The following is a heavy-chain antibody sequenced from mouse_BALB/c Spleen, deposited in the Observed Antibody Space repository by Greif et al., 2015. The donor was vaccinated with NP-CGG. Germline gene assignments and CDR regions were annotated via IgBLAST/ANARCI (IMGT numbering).Heavy chain of an antibody. CDR3: ARGGNYYY. V-gene: IGHV5-17*02. D-gene: IGHD2-1*01. CDR1: GFTFSSFG. CDR2: ISSGSSTI. Sequence: EVHLVESGGGLVQPGGSRKLSCAASGFTFSSFGMHWVRQAPEKGLEWVAYISSGSSTIYYADTVKGRFTISRDNPKNTLFLQMTSLRSEDTAMYYCARGGNYYYWGQGTTLTVSS. J-gene: IGHJ2*01.